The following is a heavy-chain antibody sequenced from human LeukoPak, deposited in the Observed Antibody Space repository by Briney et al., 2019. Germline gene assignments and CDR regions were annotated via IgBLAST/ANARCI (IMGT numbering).Heavy chain of an antibody. Sequence: GGSLRLSCAASGFTFSSYGMHWVRQAPGKGLEWVAVISYDGSNKYYADSVKGRFTISRDNSKNTLYLQMNSLRAEDTAVYYCARFGWGPGVAFRDAFDTWGQGTMVTVSS. CDR1: GFTFSSYG. V-gene: IGHV3-30*03. CDR3: ARFGWGPGVAFRDAFDT. J-gene: IGHJ3*02. D-gene: IGHD3-3*02. CDR2: ISYDGSNK.